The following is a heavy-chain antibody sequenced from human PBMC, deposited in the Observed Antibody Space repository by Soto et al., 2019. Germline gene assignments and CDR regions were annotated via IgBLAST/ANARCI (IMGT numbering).Heavy chain of an antibody. Sequence: QVQLVQSGAEVKKPGASVKVSFKASGYTFTSYAMHWVRQAPGQRLEWMGWINAGNGNTKYSQKFQGRVTITRDTSASTAYMELSSLRSEDTAVYYCARVGGYSSSWYQGYWGQGTLVTVSS. V-gene: IGHV1-3*01. CDR3: ARVGGYSSSWYQGY. CDR2: INAGNGNT. CDR1: GYTFTSYA. J-gene: IGHJ4*02. D-gene: IGHD6-13*01.